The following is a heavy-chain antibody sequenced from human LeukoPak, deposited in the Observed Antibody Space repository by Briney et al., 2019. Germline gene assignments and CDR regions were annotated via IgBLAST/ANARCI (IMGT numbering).Heavy chain of an antibody. J-gene: IGHJ5*02. D-gene: IGHD3-10*01. Sequence: SQTLSLTRGVSGDSISSSSYYWGWSRQSPGKGLEWNGSMFYSGSTYYNPSLKSRVTISVDTPKNQCSLKLSPVSVTDTAVYYCARQDGLISMVPGHWFDPWGQGTLVTVSA. V-gene: IGHV4-39*01. CDR3: ARQDGLISMVPGHWFDP. CDR2: MFYSGST. CDR1: GDSISSSSYY.